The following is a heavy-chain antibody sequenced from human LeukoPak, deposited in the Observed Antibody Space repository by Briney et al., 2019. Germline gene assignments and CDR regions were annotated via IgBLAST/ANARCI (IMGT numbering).Heavy chain of an antibody. CDR1: GGSISSGSYY. J-gene: IGHJ4*02. D-gene: IGHD1-26*01. V-gene: IGHV4-61*02. Sequence: SQTLSLTCTVSGGSISSGSYYWSWIRQPAGKGLEWIGRIYTSGSTNYNPSLKSRVTISVDTSKNQFSLKLSSVTAADTAVYYCARFRLSRSYYFDYRGQGTLVTVSS. CDR2: IYTSGST. CDR3: ARFRLSRSYYFDY.